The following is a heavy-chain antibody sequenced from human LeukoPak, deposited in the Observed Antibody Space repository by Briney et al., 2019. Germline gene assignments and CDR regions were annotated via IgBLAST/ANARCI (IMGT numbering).Heavy chain of an antibody. D-gene: IGHD3-10*02. CDR3: AELGITMIGGV. V-gene: IGHV3-48*04. Sequence: GGSLRLSCAASGFTFSSYSMNWVRQAPGKGLEWVSYISSSSSTIYYADSVKGRFTISRDNAKNSLYLQMNSLRAEDTAVYCCAELGITMIGGVWGKGTTVTISS. J-gene: IGHJ6*04. CDR2: ISSSSSTI. CDR1: GFTFSSYS.